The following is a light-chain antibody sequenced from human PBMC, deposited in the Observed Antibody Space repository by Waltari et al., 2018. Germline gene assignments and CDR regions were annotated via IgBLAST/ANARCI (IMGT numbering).Light chain of an antibody. CDR1: QSLLHSNGYNY. J-gene: IGKJ4*01. CDR3: MQALQTPLT. V-gene: IGKV2-28*01. Sequence: DIVMTQSPLSLPVTPGEPASISCKSSQSLLHSNGYNYLDWYLQKQGQSPQLLIYLGSNRASGVPDRFSGSGSGTDFTLKISRVEADDVGVYYCMQALQTPLTFGGGTKVEIK. CDR2: LGS.